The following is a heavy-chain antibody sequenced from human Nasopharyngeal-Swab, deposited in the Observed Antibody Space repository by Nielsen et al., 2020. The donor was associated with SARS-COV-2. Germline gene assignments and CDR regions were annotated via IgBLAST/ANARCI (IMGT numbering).Heavy chain of an antibody. J-gene: IGHJ4*02. CDR1: GYTFTSYY. CDR2: INPSGGST. V-gene: IGHV1-46*01. CDR3: ARGHSRIIVVVPWRKGYFDY. Sequence: ASVKVSCKASGYTFTSYYMHWVRQAPGQGLEWMGIINPSGGSTSYAQKFQGRVTMTRDTSTSTVYMELSSLRSEDTAVYYCARGHSRIIVVVPWRKGYFDYWGQGTLSPSPQ. D-gene: IGHD2-2*01.